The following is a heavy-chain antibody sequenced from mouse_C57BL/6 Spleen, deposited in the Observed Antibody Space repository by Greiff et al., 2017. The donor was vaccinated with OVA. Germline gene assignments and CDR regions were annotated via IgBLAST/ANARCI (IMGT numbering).Heavy chain of an antibody. CDR3: ARVWLRQGYYFDY. CDR1: GYTFTDYY. J-gene: IGHJ2*01. Sequence: EVKLQQSGPELVKPGASVKISCKASGYTFTDYYMNWVKQSHGKSLEWIGDINPNNGGTSYNQKFKGKATLTVDKSSSTAYMELRSLTSEDSAVYYCARVWLRQGYYFDYWGQGTTLTVSS. D-gene: IGHD2-2*01. CDR2: INPNNGGT. V-gene: IGHV1-26*01.